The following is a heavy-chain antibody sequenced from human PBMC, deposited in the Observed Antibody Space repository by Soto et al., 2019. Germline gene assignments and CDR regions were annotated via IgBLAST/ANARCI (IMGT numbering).Heavy chain of an antibody. Sequence: SETLSLTCSVSGGPIRSSIYYWGWIRQPPGKGLEWIGSVYYSGTTFSNPSLKSRVTISVDSSNHQFSLKLSSVTAADTAVNYGARHIGKYSGTCLGWFEPCGNGTPVTVSS. CDR3: ARHIGKYSGTCLGWFEP. J-gene: IGHJ5*02. D-gene: IGHD1-26*01. V-gene: IGHV4-39*01. CDR1: GGPIRSSIYY. CDR2: VYYSGTT.